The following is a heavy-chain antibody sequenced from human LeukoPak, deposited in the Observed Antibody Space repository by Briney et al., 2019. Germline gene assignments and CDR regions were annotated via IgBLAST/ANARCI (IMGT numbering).Heavy chain of an antibody. CDR1: GYTFTSYY. Sequence: ASVKVSCKASGYTFTSYYMHWVRQAPEQGLEWMGIINPSGGSTSYAQKFQGRVTMTRDMSTSTVYMELSSLRSEDTAVYYCARGGYSSGWYNSDWFDPWGQGTPVTISS. J-gene: IGHJ5*02. V-gene: IGHV1-46*01. CDR2: INPSGGST. D-gene: IGHD6-19*01. CDR3: ARGGYSSGWYNSDWFDP.